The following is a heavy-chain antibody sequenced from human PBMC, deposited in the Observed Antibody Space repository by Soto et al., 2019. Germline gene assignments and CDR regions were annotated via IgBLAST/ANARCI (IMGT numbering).Heavy chain of an antibody. V-gene: IGHV3-23*01. J-gene: IGHJ4*02. CDR1: GFTFSSYA. Sequence: EVQLLESGGGLVQPGGSLRLSCAASGFTFSSYAMSWVRQAPGKGLEWVSTINSSGGSTYYADSVKGRFTISRDNSKTTLYLQMKRLRAEDPAVYYCGKGGGDYVSGSYPFWYWGQGTLVTVSS. D-gene: IGHD3-10*01. CDR3: GKGGGDYVSGSYPFWY. CDR2: INSSGGST.